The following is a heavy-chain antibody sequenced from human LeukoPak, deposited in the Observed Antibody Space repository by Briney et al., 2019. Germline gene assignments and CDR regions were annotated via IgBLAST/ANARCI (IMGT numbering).Heavy chain of an antibody. CDR3: ARDLLAGTYYGGRFDI. CDR1: GGSISSYY. V-gene: IGHV4-4*07. J-gene: IGHJ3*02. D-gene: IGHD6-19*01. Sequence: SETLSLTCTVSGGSISSYYWSWIRQPAGKGLEWIGRIYTSGSTNYNPSLKSRVTMSVDTSKNQFSLKLSSVTAADTAVYYCARDLLAGTYYGGRFDICGQGTMVTVSS. CDR2: IYTSGST.